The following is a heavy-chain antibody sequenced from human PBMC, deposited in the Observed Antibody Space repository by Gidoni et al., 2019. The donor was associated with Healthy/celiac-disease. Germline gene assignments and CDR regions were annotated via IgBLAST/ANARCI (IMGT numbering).Heavy chain of an antibody. CDR2: LYYIGST. D-gene: IGHD3-9*01. J-gene: IGHJ4*02. CDR3: ARRTYDILTGYYNY. CDR1: GGSIRSSSYY. Sequence: QLQLQESGPGLVKPSETLSLTCTVSGGSIRSSSYYWGWIRPPPGTGLEWIGSLYYIGSTYYNPSLKSRVTISVDTSKNQFSLKLSSVTAADTAVYYCARRTYDILTGYYNYWGQGTLVTVSS. V-gene: IGHV4-39*01.